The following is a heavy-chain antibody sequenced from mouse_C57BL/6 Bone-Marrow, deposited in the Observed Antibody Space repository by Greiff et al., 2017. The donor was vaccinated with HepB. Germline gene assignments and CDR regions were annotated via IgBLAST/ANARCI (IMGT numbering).Heavy chain of an antibody. CDR2: IYPSDSET. J-gene: IGHJ2*01. CDR1: GYTFTSYW. CDR3: ARWGLLQDDC. Sequence: VQLQQPGAELVRPGSSVKLSCKASGYTFTSYWMDWVKQRPGQGLEWIGNIYPSDSETHYNQKFKDKATLTVDKSSSTAYMQPSSLSSEDSAVYYCARWGLLQDDCWGQGTTLTVAS. V-gene: IGHV1-61*01. D-gene: IGHD2-3*01.